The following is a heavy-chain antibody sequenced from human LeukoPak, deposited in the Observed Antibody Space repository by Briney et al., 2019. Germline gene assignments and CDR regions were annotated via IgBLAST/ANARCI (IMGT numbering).Heavy chain of an antibody. CDR2: IYPGDSDT. Sequence: GESLKISCKGSGYSFTSYWIGWVRQMPGKGLEWMGSIYPGDSDTRYSPSFQGQVTISADKSISTAYLQWSSLKASDTAMYYFARIRDSSTWYRFHYFYHWGQGTLVHVFS. J-gene: IGHJ4*02. CDR1: GYSFTSYW. CDR3: ARIRDSSTWYRFHYFYH. D-gene: IGHD6-13*01. V-gene: IGHV5-51*01.